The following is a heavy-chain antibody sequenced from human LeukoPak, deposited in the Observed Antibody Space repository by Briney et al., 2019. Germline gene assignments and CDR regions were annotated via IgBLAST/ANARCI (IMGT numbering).Heavy chain of an antibody. CDR3: ASLDRHSSSWYNYYYGMDV. Sequence: GASVKVSCKASGYTFTSYDINWVRQATGQGLEWMGWMNPNSGNTGYAQKFQGRVTMTRNTSISTAHMELSSLRSEDTAVYYCASLDRHSSSWYNYYYGMDVWGQGTTVTVSS. CDR1: GYTFTSYD. J-gene: IGHJ6*02. V-gene: IGHV1-8*01. D-gene: IGHD6-13*01. CDR2: MNPNSGNT.